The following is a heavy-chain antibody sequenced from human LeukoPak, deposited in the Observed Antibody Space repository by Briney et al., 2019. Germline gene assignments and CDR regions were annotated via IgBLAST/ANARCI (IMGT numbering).Heavy chain of an antibody. V-gene: IGHV1-2*02. Sequence: ASVKVSCKASGYTFTGYSIYWVRQTPGQKLEWMGWINPKTGTANSAQKFQGRVTMTRDTSISTVYMEVRSLRSDDTALYYCARGEMATTIDYWGQGTLVTVSS. J-gene: IGHJ4*02. CDR1: GYTFTGYS. CDR2: INPKTGTA. CDR3: ARGEMATTIDY. D-gene: IGHD5-24*01.